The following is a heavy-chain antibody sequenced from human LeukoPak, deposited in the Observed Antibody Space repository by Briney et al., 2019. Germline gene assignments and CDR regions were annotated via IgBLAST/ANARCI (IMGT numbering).Heavy chain of an antibody. D-gene: IGHD5-12*01. J-gene: IGHJ4*02. Sequence: GGSLRLSCAASGFTFNSYAMSWVRQAPGKGLEWVSSISSSSSYIYYADSVKGRFTISRDKAKNSLYLQMNSLRAEDTAIYYCAREGMVATFDYWGQGTLVTVSS. CDR2: ISSSSSYI. CDR3: AREGMVATFDY. V-gene: IGHV3-21*01. CDR1: GFTFNSYA.